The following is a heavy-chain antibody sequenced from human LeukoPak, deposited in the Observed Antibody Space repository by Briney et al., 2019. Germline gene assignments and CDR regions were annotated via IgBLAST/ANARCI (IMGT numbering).Heavy chain of an antibody. CDR1: GGSVSSGGYY. J-gene: IGHJ4*02. V-gene: IGHV4-30-2*01. D-gene: IGHD6-13*01. CDR2: IYHTGNT. Sequence: SETLSLTCTVSGGSVSSGGYYWNWIRRPPGKGLEWIGFIYHTGNTDYNPSLKSRVTISIYKSKNQFSLNLTSVTAADTAIYYCANSIIAAEATRFFDYWGQGALVTVSS. CDR3: ANSIIAAEATRFFDY.